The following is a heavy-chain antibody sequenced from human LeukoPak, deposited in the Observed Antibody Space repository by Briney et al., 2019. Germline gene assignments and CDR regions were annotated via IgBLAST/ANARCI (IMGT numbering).Heavy chain of an antibody. Sequence: GGSLRLSCTASGFTFSNYWLNWVRQAPGKGLKWVANIKEDGSEKYYVDSVKGRFTISRENAKNSRCLQINSLRVEDTAVYYCARTLMGGGALDYWGQGTLVTVSS. CDR3: ARTLMGGGALDY. J-gene: IGHJ4*02. CDR1: GFTFSNYW. D-gene: IGHD3-16*01. V-gene: IGHV3-7*03. CDR2: IKEDGSEK.